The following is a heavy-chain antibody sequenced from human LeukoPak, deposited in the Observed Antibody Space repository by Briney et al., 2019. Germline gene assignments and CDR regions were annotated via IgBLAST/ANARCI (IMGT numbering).Heavy chain of an antibody. CDR2: IKSKTDGGTT. CDR3: TTSSSWPGAFDI. CDR1: GFTFSNAW. J-gene: IGHJ3*02. Sequence: GGSLRLSCAASGFTFSNAWMSWVRQAPGKGLEWVGRIKSKTDGGTTDYAAPVKGRFTISRDDPKNTLYLQMNSLKTEDTAVYYCTTSSSWPGAFDIWGQGTMVTVPS. D-gene: IGHD6-13*01. V-gene: IGHV3-15*01.